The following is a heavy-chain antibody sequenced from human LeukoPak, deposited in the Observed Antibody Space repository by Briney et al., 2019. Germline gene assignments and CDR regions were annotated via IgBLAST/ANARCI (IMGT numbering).Heavy chain of an antibody. Sequence: PSETLPLTCTVSGGSISSYYWSWIRQPPGKGLEWIGYIYYSGSTNYNPSLKSRVTISVDTSKNQFSLKLSSVTAADTAVYYCARYSSSSFDPWGQGTLVTVSS. V-gene: IGHV4-59*01. CDR1: GGSISSYY. J-gene: IGHJ5*02. CDR3: ARYSSSSFDP. CDR2: IYYSGST. D-gene: IGHD6-13*01.